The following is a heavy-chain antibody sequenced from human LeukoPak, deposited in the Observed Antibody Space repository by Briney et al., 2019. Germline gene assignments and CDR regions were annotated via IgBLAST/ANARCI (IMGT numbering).Heavy chain of an antibody. D-gene: IGHD3-10*01. J-gene: IGHJ4*02. CDR2: IYHSGST. Sequence: NPSETRSLTCAVSGYSISSGYYWGWIRQPPGKGLEWIGSIYHSGSTYYNPSLKSRVTISVDTSKNQFSLKLSSVTAADTAVYYCARRKYYYGSGSYPRDYWGQGTLVTVSS. V-gene: IGHV4-38-2*01. CDR1: GYSISSGYY. CDR3: ARRKYYYGSGSYPRDY.